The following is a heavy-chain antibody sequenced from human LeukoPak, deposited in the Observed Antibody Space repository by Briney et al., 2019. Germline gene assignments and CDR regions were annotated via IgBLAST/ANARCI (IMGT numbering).Heavy chain of an antibody. J-gene: IGHJ4*02. D-gene: IGHD6-13*01. V-gene: IGHV3-30*18. CDR3: AKDGLYSSNLLRPNSGWYYFDY. CDR1: GFTFNTYG. CDR2: ISYDGNYK. Sequence: GRSLRLSCASSGFTFNTYGMHWVRQAPGKGLEWVALISYDGNYKYYADSVKGRFTISRDNSKNTLYLQMNSLRAEDTAVYYCAKDGLYSSNLLRPNSGWYYFDYWGQETLVTVSS.